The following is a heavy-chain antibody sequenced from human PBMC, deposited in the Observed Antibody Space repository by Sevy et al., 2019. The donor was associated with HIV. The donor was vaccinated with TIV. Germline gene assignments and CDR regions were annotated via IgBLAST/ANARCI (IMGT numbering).Heavy chain of an antibody. CDR2: IYYSGST. V-gene: IGHV4-39*01. D-gene: IGHD2-2*01. Sequence: SETLSLTCTVSGGSISSSSYYWGWIRQPPGKGLEWIGSIYYSGSTYYNPSLKSRVTISVDTSKNQFSLKLSSVTAADTAVYYCARRAPGSRGAFDIWGQGTTVTVSS. CDR3: ARRAPGSRGAFDI. J-gene: IGHJ3*02. CDR1: GGSISSSSYY.